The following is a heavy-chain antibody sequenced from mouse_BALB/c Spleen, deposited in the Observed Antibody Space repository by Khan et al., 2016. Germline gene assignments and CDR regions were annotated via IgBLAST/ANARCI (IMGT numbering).Heavy chain of an antibody. J-gene: IGHJ1*01. CDR2: INTYSGES. Sequence: QIQLVQSGTELKKPGKTVKISCKASGYTFTNYGMNWVKQAPGKGLKWMGWINTYSGESTYADDFKGRFAFYLETSANTAYLQINNLKNECTATDFCARYRYYYGSSRYFDVWGAGTTVTVSS. CDR1: GYTFTNYG. CDR3: ARYRYYYGSSRYFDV. V-gene: IGHV9-3-1*01. D-gene: IGHD1-1*01.